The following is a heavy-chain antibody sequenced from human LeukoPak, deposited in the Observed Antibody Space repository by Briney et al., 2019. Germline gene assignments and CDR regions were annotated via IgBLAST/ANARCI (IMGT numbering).Heavy chain of an antibody. J-gene: IGHJ4*02. D-gene: IGHD3-22*01. Sequence: PGRSLRLSCAASGFTFSSYAMHWVRQAPGKGLEWVSSISSSSSYIYYADSVKGRFTISRDNAKNSLYLQMNSLRAEDTAVYYCANGFYDSSGYYSSLGYWGQGTLVTVSS. CDR2: ISSSSSYI. V-gene: IGHV3-21*01. CDR1: GFTFSSYA. CDR3: ANGFYDSSGYYSSLGY.